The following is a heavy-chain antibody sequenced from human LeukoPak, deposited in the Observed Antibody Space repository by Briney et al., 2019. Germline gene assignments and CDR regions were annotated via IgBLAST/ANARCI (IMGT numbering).Heavy chain of an antibody. D-gene: IGHD4-17*01. V-gene: IGHV1-2*02. Sequence: GASVKVSCKASGYTFTGYYMHWVRQAPGQGLEWMGWINPNSGGTNYAQKFQGRVTMTRDTSISTAYMELSRLRSDDTAVYYCARPHDYGDYDLDYWGQGTLVTVSS. CDR2: INPNSGGT. CDR1: GYTFTGYY. CDR3: ARPHDYGDYDLDY. J-gene: IGHJ4*02.